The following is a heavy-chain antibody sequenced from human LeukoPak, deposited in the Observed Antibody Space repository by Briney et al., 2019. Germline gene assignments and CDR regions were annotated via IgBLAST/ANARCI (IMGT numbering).Heavy chain of an antibody. CDR3: ARERSDIAAGDHGARYYFDY. J-gene: IGHJ4*02. Sequence: PGGSLRLSCAASGFTFSTYEMNWVRQAPGKGLEWVSYISSGSGNIYYAGSVKGRFTISRDNAKNSLYLQMNSLRDEDTAVYYCARERSDIAAGDHGARYYFDYWGQGTLVTVSS. V-gene: IGHV3-48*02. CDR2: ISSGSGNI. D-gene: IGHD6-13*01. CDR1: GFTFSTYE.